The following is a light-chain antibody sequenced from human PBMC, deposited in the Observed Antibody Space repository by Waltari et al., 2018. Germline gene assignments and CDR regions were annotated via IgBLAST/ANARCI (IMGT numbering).Light chain of an antibody. CDR3: QHYNNWPHWT. J-gene: IGKJ1*01. CDR2: GAS. V-gene: IGKV3-15*01. CDR1: QRVSSN. Sequence: EIVMTQSPATMSVSPGERATLSCRASQRVSSNLAWYQQKRGQAPRLLIDGASTRAAGIPARFSGSGSGTEFTLTISSLQSEDFAVYYCQHYNNWPHWTFGQGTKVEIK.